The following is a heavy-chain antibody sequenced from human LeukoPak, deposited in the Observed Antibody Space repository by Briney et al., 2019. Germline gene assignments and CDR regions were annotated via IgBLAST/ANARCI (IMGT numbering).Heavy chain of an antibody. CDR2: ISSSGSYI. D-gene: IGHD6-6*01. CDR1: GFTFSDYS. CDR3: ARVEYSSSPVDY. Sequence: PGGSLRLSCAASGFTFSDYSMKWVRQAPGKGLQWVSSISSSGSYIYYADSVKGRFTISRDNAKNSLYLQMNSLRAEDTAVYYCARVEYSSSPVDYWGQGTLVTVSS. V-gene: IGHV3-21*01. J-gene: IGHJ4*02.